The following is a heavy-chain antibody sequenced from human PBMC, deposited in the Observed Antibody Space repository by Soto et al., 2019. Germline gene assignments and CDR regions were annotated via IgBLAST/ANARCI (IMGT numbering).Heavy chain of an antibody. CDR1: GWNYTRYW. Sequence: SSEECCGWNYTRYWLGWLRQITGKGLEWMEIIYPGDSDTRYSPTVQGQVTISAAKSISTAYLQWSSLKASDTAMYYCARDEGYVEDYYPGMDVWGQGTTVTVSS. CDR2: IYPGDSDT. CDR3: ARDEGYVEDYYPGMDV. V-gene: IGHV5-51*01. D-gene: IGHD5-12*01. J-gene: IGHJ6*02.